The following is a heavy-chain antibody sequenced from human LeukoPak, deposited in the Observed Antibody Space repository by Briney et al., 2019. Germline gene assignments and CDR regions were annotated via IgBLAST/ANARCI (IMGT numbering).Heavy chain of an antibody. D-gene: IGHD1-26*01. V-gene: IGHV3-21*01. CDR1: GFSLANYN. CDR2: INVITGSI. CDR3: ARDRSGSSSVDDAFDI. Sequence: PGGSLRLSCAASGFSLANYNMNWARHAPAKGREWVAYINVITGSIYYADSLKGRFTISSDNAKKSLFLEMNSLRVEDTAVYYCARDRSGSSSVDDAFDIWGQGIMVTVSS. J-gene: IGHJ3*02.